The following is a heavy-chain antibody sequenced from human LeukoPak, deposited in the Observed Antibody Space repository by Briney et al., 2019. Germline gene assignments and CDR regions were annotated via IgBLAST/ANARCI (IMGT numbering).Heavy chain of an antibody. CDR1: GYTFTGYY. CDR2: INPNSGGT. V-gene: IGHV1-2*02. J-gene: IGHJ3*02. Sequence: GASVKVSCKASGYTFTGYYMHWVRQAPGQGLEWMGWINPNSGGTNYAQKFKGRVTMTRDTSISTAYMELCRLRSDDTAVYYCARGPLRSVRYYDSFTGPHAFDIWGQGTMVTVSS. D-gene: IGHD3-22*01. CDR3: ARGPLRSVRYYDSFTGPHAFDI.